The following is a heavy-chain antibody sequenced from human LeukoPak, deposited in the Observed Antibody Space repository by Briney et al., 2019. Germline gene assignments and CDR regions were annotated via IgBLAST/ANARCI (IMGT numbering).Heavy chain of an antibody. D-gene: IGHD6-19*01. CDR1: GGSISTYY. J-gene: IGHJ4*02. Sequence: PSETLSLTCTVSGGSISTYYYGWIRQPAGKGLEWIGRIYSSGSANYNPSLKSRVTMSVETSKNQFSLILSSVTASDTAVYYCARKNSGGWYFDYWGQGTLVTVSS. CDR2: IYSSGSA. CDR3: ARKNSGGWYFDY. V-gene: IGHV4-4*07.